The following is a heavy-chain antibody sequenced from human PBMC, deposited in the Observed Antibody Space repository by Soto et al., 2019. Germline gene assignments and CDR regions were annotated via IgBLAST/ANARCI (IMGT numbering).Heavy chain of an antibody. J-gene: IGHJ6*02. CDR1: GYNFTNYG. D-gene: IGHD6-13*01. CDR3: AREGQQLAIKNYYYYYGMDV. Sequence: SVKVSCKASGYNFTNYGISWVRQAPGQGLEWMGWTSADNSNTRYAQKLQGRVTMTTDTSTNTAYLELRSLRSDDTAVFYCAREGQQLAIKNYYYYYGMDVWGQGTTVTVSS. CDR2: TSADNSNT. V-gene: IGHV1-18*01.